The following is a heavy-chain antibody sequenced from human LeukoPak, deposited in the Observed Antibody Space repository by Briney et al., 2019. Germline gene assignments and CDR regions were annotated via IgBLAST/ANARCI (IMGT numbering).Heavy chain of an antibody. V-gene: IGHV3-23*01. CDR1: ELSFSSYA. D-gene: IGHD4-11*01. Sequence: GGSLRLSCAASELSFSSYAMSWVRQAPGKGLEWVSAISGSGGSTYYADSVKGRFTISRDNSKNTLYLQMNSLRAEDTAVYYCAKDPYSNYIWWGQGTLVTVSS. CDR3: AKDPYSNYIW. J-gene: IGHJ4*02. CDR2: ISGSGGST.